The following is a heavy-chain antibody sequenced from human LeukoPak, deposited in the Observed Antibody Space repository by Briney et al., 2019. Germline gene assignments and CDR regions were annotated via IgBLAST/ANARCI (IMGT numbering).Heavy chain of an antibody. J-gene: IGHJ4*02. D-gene: IGHD5-24*01. CDR2: IKPDGSEK. CDR1: GVTFNDYW. CDR3: ARGGYGGRWLQSRKFDY. Sequence: GGSLRLSCVASGVTFNDYWMTWVRQAPGKGLEWVANIKPDGSEKDYVDSVKGRFTVSRDNAKSSVFLQMNRLRVEDTAVYFCARGGYGGRWLQSRKFDYWGQGIMVIVSS. V-gene: IGHV3-7*01.